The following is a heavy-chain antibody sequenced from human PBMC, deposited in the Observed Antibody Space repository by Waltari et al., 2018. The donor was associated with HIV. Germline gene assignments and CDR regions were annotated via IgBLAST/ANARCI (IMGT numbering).Heavy chain of an antibody. CDR2: INPDNGGT. V-gene: IGHV1-2*02. D-gene: IGHD2-15*01. CDR1: GYTFTGSY. CDR3: ARDICNGGSCYSYYFDY. Sequence: QVQLVQSGAEVKKPGASVKLSCKASGYTFTGSYMPWVRQAPGQGLEWMGWINPDNGGTKYAQKFQGRVTMTRDTSISTAYMELSRLRSDDTAVYYCARDICNGGSCYSYYFDYWGQGTLVTVSS. J-gene: IGHJ4*02.